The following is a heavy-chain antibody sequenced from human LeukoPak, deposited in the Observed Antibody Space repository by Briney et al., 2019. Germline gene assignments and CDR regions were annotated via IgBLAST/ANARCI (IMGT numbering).Heavy chain of an antibody. Sequence: GGSLRLSCAASGFTFSSAWMSWVRQAPGKGLEWVGRIKSKTDGGTTDYAAPVKGRFTISRDDSKNTLYLQMNSLKTEDTAVYYCTADYYDSSGDAFDIWGQGTVVTVSS. CDR3: TADYYDSSGDAFDI. D-gene: IGHD3-22*01. CDR1: GFTFSSAW. CDR2: IKSKTDGGTT. V-gene: IGHV3-15*01. J-gene: IGHJ3*02.